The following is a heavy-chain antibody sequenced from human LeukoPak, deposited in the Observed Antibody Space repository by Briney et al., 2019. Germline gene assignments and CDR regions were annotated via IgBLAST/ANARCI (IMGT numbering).Heavy chain of an antibody. V-gene: IGHV4-4*02. CDR3: ATTTSGGDAFDI. D-gene: IGHD1-26*01. CDR2: IYHSGST. CDR1: GGSISSSNW. Sequence: SETLSLTCAVSGGSISSSNWWSWVRQPPGKGLEWIGEIYHSGSTNYNPSLKSRVTISVDKSNNQFSLNLRSVTAADTAVYYCATTTSGGDAFDIWGQGTMVTVSS. J-gene: IGHJ3*02.